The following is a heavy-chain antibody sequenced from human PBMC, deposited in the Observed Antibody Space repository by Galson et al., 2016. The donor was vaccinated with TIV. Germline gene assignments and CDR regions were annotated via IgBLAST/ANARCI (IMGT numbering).Heavy chain of an antibody. CDR3: ARSNSYNFYSMAV. Sequence: SVKVSCKASGVTFSSYATSWVRQAPGQGLEWMGGLIPMFGITNYAHGFRGRVTSTADGSTSTAYMELSSLRSEDTAVYYCARSNSYNFYSMAVWGQGTTVTVSS. D-gene: IGHD2/OR15-2a*01. CDR1: GVTFSSYA. V-gene: IGHV1-69*13. J-gene: IGHJ6*03. CDR2: LIPMFGIT.